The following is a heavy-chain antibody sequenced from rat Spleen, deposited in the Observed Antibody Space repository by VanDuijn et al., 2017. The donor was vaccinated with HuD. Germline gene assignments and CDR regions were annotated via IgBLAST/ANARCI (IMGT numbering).Heavy chain of an antibody. J-gene: IGHJ2*01. V-gene: IGHV5-20*01. CDR3: ATRGGTTKYFDY. Sequence: EVQLVESGGGLVQPGRSMKLSCAASGFTFSNYDMAWVRQAPTKGLEWVASISYDGSSTYYRDSVKGRFSISRDNARGILYLHMSSLGSEDTATYYCATRGGTTKYFDYWGQGVMVTVSS. D-gene: IGHD1-10*01. CDR1: GFTFSNYD. CDR2: ISYDGSST.